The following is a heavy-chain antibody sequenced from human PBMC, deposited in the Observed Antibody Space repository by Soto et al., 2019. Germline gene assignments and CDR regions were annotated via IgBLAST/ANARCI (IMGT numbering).Heavy chain of an antibody. D-gene: IGHD4-4*01. CDR1: GFTFSTYG. CDR2: ISYDGSNK. V-gene: IGHV3-30*18. J-gene: IGHJ4*02. Sequence: GGSLRLSCAASGFTFSTYGIHWVRQAPGKGLEWVAVISYDGSNKKYADSVKGRFTISRDNSKNTVYLQMNSLRAEDTAVYYCAKSGLHFFYFDYWGKGPLVTVSS. CDR3: AKSGLHFFYFDY.